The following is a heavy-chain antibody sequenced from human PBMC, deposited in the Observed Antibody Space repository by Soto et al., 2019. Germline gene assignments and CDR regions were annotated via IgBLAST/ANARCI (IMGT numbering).Heavy chain of an antibody. J-gene: IGHJ1*01. V-gene: IGHV3-23*01. CDR3: AKDRFSGVEYFQH. CDR2: ISGSGGST. Sequence: VGSLRLSCAASGFTFSSYAMSWVRQAPGKGLEWVSAISGSGGSTYYADSVKGRFTISRDNSKNTLYLQMNSLRAEDTAVYYCAKDRFSGVEYFQHWGQGTLVTVSS. CDR1: GFTFSSYA. D-gene: IGHD3-10*01.